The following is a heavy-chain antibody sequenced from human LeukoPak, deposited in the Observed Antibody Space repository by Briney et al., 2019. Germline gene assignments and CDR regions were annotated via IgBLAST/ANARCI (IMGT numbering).Heavy chain of an antibody. CDR3: ATKQWLAPPPDS. J-gene: IGHJ6*01. CDR2: INTDGTVT. D-gene: IGHD6-19*01. Sequence: AGGPLRHSCAPSGFPFSKYWKLWVRQAPGKGLESVSRINTDGTVTTYADSVKGRFTVSRDNADNTMFLQMSSVRDEDTAVYYCATKQWLAPPPDSWGQGTPVTVSS. V-gene: IGHV3-74*01. CDR1: GFPFSKYW.